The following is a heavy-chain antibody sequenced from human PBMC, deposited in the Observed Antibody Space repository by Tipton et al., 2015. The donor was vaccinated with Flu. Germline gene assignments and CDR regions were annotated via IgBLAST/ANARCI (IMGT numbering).Heavy chain of an antibody. D-gene: IGHD3-22*01. CDR3: AREVYYYDSSGYLGYFDY. V-gene: IGHV1-69*09. CDR2: IIPILGIA. CDR1: GGTFSSYA. J-gene: IGHJ4*02. Sequence: QVQLVQSGAEVKKPGSSVKVSCKASGGTFSSYAISWVRQAPGQGLEWMGGIIPILGIANYAQKFQGRVTITADKSTSTAYMELSSLRSEDTAVYYCAREVYYYDSSGYLGYFDYWGQGTLVTVSS.